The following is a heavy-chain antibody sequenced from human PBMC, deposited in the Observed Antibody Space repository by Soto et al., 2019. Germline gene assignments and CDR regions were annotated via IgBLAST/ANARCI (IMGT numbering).Heavy chain of an antibody. CDR1: GFTFSSYS. CDR2: ISSSSSTI. CDR3: AKNTYYYDSSGYQNWFDP. Sequence: GGSLRLSCAASGFTFSSYSMNWVRQAPGKGLEWVSYISSSSSTIYYADSVKGRFTISRDNAKNLLYLQMNSLRDEDTAVYYCAKNTYYYDSSGYQNWFDPWGQGTLVTVSS. D-gene: IGHD3-22*01. V-gene: IGHV3-48*02. J-gene: IGHJ5*02.